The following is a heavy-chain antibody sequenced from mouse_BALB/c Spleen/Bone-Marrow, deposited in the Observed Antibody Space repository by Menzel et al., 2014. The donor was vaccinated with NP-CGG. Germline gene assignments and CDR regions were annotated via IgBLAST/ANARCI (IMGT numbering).Heavy chain of an antibody. V-gene: IGHV5-6*01. Sequence: EVHLVESGGDLVKPGGSLKLSCAASGFTFSSYGMSWVRQTPDKRLEWVATISSGGSYTYYPDSVKGRFTISRDNAINTLYLQMSSLKSEDTAMYYCARLPYGGPDYWGQGTTLTVSS. CDR2: ISSGGSYT. D-gene: IGHD1-1*02. CDR1: GFTFSSYG. J-gene: IGHJ2*01. CDR3: ARLPYGGPDY.